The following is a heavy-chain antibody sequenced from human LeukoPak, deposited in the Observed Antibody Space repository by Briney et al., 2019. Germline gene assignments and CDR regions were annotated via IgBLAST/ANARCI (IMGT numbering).Heavy chain of an antibody. CDR2: ISGSGSGT. J-gene: IGHJ4*02. Sequence: GGSLRLSCAASGFTFSSYAMTRVRQAPGKGLEWVSGISGSGSGTYYADSVKGRSTISRGNSKTTLYLQMNSLRAEDTALYYCVKYTGNSILVRFDYWGQGTLVTVSS. V-gene: IGHV3-23*01. D-gene: IGHD4-23*01. CDR1: GFTFSSYA. CDR3: VKYTGNSILVRFDY.